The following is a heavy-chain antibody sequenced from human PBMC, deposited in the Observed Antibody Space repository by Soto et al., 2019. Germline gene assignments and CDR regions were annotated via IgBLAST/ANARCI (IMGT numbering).Heavy chain of an antibody. V-gene: IGHV4-31*11. CDR1: GGSISYGYF. CDR2: ISASGST. J-gene: IGHJ5*02. Sequence: SGSLSLTCAASGGSISYGYFFTGSRQHPGKGLEWIGSISASGSTSYNPSLKSRLTVSVDKSKNQFSLNLRSVTAADTAVYYCARRDRSGFSYWLDTWGQGTLVTVSS. D-gene: IGHD3-22*01. CDR3: ARRDRSGFSYWLDT.